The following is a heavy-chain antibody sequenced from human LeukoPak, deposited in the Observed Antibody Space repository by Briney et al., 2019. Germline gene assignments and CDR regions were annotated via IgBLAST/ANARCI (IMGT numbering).Heavy chain of an antibody. Sequence: PSETLSLTCAVYGASFSGYYWSWIRQPPGKGLEWIGEINHSGGTNYNPSLKSRLTMSVDTSKNQFSLKLSSVTAADTAVYYCARGRVYDSTGYPPDYWGQGTLVTVSS. V-gene: IGHV4-34*01. J-gene: IGHJ4*02. CDR3: ARGRVYDSTGYPPDY. CDR2: INHSGGT. D-gene: IGHD3-22*01. CDR1: GASFSGYY.